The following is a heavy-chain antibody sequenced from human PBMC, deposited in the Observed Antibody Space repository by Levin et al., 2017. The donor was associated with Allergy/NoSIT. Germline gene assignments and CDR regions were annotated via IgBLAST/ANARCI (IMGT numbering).Heavy chain of an antibody. Sequence: PGGSLRLSCAAAGFTFRDYWMAWVRQTPGRGLEWVANIDQDGSQKYYVESVKGRFTISRDNAKNSVDLQMNSLRAEDTAVYFCAKDGGDSGDYFDYWGQGTLVTVSS. J-gene: IGHJ4*02. D-gene: IGHD2-21*02. CDR2: IDQDGSQK. CDR3: AKDGGDSGDYFDY. CDR1: GFTFRDYW. V-gene: IGHV3-7*03.